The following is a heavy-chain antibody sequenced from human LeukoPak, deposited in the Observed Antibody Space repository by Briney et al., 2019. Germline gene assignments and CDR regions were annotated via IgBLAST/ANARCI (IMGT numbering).Heavy chain of an antibody. CDR2: INHSGST. CDR3: ARGVRYYDFWSGYPEFDY. V-gene: IGHV4-34*01. CDR1: GGSFSGYY. Sequence: SETLSLTCAVYGGSFSGYYWSWIRQPPGKGLEWIGEINHSGSTNYNPSLKSRATISVDTSKNQFSLKLSSVTAADTAVYYCARGVRYYDFWSGYPEFDYWGQGTLVTVSS. J-gene: IGHJ4*02. D-gene: IGHD3-3*01.